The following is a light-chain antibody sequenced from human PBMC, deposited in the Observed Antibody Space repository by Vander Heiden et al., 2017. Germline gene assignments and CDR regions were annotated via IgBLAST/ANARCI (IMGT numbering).Light chain of an antibody. J-gene: IGLJ2*01. CDR1: NIGSKS. CDR2: DDS. Sequence: SYVLTQPPSVSVAPGQTARITCGGNNIGSKSVHWYQQKPGQAPVLVVYDDSDRPSGIPERCSCSNSGNTATLTISSVEAGEEADDYCQVSESRSDHQGVFGGGTKLTVL. CDR3: QVSESRSDHQGV. V-gene: IGLV3-21*02.